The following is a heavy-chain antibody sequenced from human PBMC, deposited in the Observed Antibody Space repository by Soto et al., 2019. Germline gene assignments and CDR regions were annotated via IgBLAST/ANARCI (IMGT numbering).Heavy chain of an antibody. CDR3: ASTDRCSGGSCYGDNWFDP. V-gene: IGHV1-3*01. J-gene: IGHJ5*02. CDR1: GYTFTSYA. D-gene: IGHD2-15*01. Sequence: QVQLVQSGAEVKKPGASVKVSCKASGYTFTSYAMHWVRQAPGQRLEWMGWINAGNGNTKYSQKFQGRVTITRDTSAITAYMELSSLRSEDTAVYYCASTDRCSGGSCYGDNWFDPWGQGTLVTVSS. CDR2: INAGNGNT.